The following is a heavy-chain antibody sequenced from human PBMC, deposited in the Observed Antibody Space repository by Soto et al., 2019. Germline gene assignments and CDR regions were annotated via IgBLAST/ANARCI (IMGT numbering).Heavy chain of an antibody. CDR1: GFTFSDYY. J-gene: IGHJ4*02. V-gene: IGHV3-11*05. CDR3: ARETVYYGDYELSYFDY. CDR2: MSSNSGHT. D-gene: IGHD4-17*01. Sequence: GGSLRLSCAASGFTFSDYYMSWIRQAPGKGLEWVSYMSSNSGHTNYADSVKGRFTISRDNAKNSLHLQMNSLRAEDTAMYYCARETVYYGDYELSYFDYWGKGTLVPVSP.